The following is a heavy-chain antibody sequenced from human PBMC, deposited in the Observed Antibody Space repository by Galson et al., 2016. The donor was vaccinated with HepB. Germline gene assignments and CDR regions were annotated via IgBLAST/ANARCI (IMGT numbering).Heavy chain of an antibody. D-gene: IGHD3-16*01. CDR1: GFTFSTYS. CDR3: TRGGVFQKEDDY. J-gene: IGHJ4*02. Sequence: SLRLSCAASGFTFSTYSMNWVRQAPGKGLEWVSSLSGDSTYIYHADSVKGRFTISRDNAKKSLYLQMNRLRADDTAVYYFTRGGVFQKEDDYWGQGTLVTVSS. V-gene: IGHV3-21*01. CDR2: LSGDSTYI.